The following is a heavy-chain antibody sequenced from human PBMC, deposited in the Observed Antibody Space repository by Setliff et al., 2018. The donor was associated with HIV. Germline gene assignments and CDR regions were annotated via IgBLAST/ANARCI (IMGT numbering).Heavy chain of an antibody. J-gene: IGHJ2*01. CDR2: IIPILGIA. V-gene: IGHV1-69*10. CDR1: GGTFSSYA. D-gene: IGHD6-13*01. Sequence: SVKVSCKASGGTFSSYAISWVRQAPGQGLEWMGGIIPILGIANYAQKFQGRVTITADKSTSTTYMELSSLRSEDTAVYYCASLRGIAAAGENWYFDLWGRGTLVTVSS. CDR3: ASLRGIAAAGENWYFDL.